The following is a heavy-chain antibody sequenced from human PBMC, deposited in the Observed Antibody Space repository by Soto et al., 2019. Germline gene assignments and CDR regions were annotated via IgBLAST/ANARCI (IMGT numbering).Heavy chain of an antibody. CDR3: TTSNLGVDF. D-gene: IGHD1-1*01. CDR2: IKTKPDDGTI. CDR1: GLIFSDVW. J-gene: IGHJ4*02. V-gene: IGHV3-15*01. Sequence: GGSLRLSCAASGLIFSDVWMTWVRQSPGKGLEWVGRIKTKPDDGTIDYAAPVRGRFTISRDDSKNTLYLQMTSLTPDDTGVYYCTTSNLGVDFWGPGTLVTVSS.